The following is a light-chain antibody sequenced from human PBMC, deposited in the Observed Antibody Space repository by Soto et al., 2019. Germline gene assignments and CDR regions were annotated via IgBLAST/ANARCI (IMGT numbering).Light chain of an antibody. CDR3: QQYNSYSS. J-gene: IGKJ2*01. CDR1: QSISSW. Sequence: DIQMTQSPSTLSASVGDRVTITCRASQSISSWLAWYQQKPGKAPKVLIYKASSLESGVPSRFSGSGSGTGVTLTISSLQPDDFATYYCQQYNSYSSFGQGTKLEIK. V-gene: IGKV1-5*03. CDR2: KAS.